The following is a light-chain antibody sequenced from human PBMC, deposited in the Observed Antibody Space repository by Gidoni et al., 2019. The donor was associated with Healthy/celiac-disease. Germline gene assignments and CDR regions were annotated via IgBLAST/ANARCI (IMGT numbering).Light chain of an antibody. J-gene: IGLJ2*01. CDR2: DVS. CDR1: SSDVGGYNY. CDR3: SSYTSSSTL. Sequence: QSALTQPASVSGSPGQSITISCTGTSSDVGGYNYVSWYQQHPGTAPKLMIYDVSNRPSGVSNRFSGSKPGNTASLTISGLQAEDEADYYCSSYTSSSTLFGGGTKLTVL. V-gene: IGLV2-14*01.